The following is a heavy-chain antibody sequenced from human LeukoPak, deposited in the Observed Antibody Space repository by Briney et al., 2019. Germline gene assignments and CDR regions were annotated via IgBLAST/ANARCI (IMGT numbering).Heavy chain of an antibody. CDR1: GYTFTGYY. CDR2: INPNSGGT. J-gene: IGHJ6*03. Sequence: ASVKVSCKASGYTFTGYYMHWVRQAPGQGLEWMGRINPNSGGTNYAQKFQGRVTMTRDTSISTAYMELSRLRSDDTAVYYCARVPAYSSSPFYYYYYYMDVWGKGTTVTVSS. V-gene: IGHV1-2*06. CDR3: ARVPAYSSSPFYYYYYYMDV. D-gene: IGHD6-13*01.